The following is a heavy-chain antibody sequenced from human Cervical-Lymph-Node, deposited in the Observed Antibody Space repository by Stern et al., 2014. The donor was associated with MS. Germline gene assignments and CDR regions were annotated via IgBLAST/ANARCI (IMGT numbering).Heavy chain of an antibody. CDR2: INPSGGSP. D-gene: IGHD4-17*01. CDR1: GNTFTTYY. Sequence: QVQLVQSGADVKKPGASMKVSCKASGNTFTTYYLHWVRQAPGQGLEWLGGINPSGGSPTYAQKFQGRVTMTRDTSTSTVYMELSGLRSEDTAVYYCARDRGVTSYYYYGLDVWGQGTTVIVSS. CDR3: ARDRGVTSYYYYGLDV. J-gene: IGHJ6*02. V-gene: IGHV1-46*01.